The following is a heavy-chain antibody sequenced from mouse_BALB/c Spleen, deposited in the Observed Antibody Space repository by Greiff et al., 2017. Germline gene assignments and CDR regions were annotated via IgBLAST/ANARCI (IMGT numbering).Heavy chain of an antibody. CDR1: GFTFSDYY. CDR2: ISDGGSYT. V-gene: IGHV5-4*02. D-gene: IGHD1-1*01. J-gene: IGHJ4*01. CDR3: ARDQSYYYGSRYYAMDY. Sequence: DVMLVESGGGLVKPGGSLKLSCAASGFTFSDYYMYWVRQTPEKRLEWVATISDGGSYTYYPDSVKGRFTISRDNAKNNLYLQMSSLKSEDTAMYYCARDQSYYYGSRYYAMDYWGQGTSVTVSS.